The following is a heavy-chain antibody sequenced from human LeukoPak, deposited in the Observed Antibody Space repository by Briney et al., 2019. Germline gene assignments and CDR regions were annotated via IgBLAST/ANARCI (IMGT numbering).Heavy chain of an antibody. CDR2: INHSGST. V-gene: IGHV4-34*01. Sequence: SETLSLTCAVYGGSFSGYYWSWIRQPPGKGLEWIGEINHSGSTNYNPSLKSRVTISVDTSKNQFSLKLSSLTAADTAVYYCASPEGYWGQGTLVTVSS. CDR1: GGSFSGYY. CDR3: ASPEGY. J-gene: IGHJ4*02.